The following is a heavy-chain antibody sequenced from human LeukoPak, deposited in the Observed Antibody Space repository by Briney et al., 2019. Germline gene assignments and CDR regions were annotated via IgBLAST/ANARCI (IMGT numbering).Heavy chain of an antibody. Sequence: QPGGSLRLSCAASGFTFTTYAMSWVRQAPGKGLEWVSGISGLGDNTNYVDSVKGRFTISRDNAKNTQYLQINSLRVEDTAVYYCARSLRSPRYCIDDTCYFDYWGQGTLVTVSS. D-gene: IGHD2-15*01. J-gene: IGHJ4*02. CDR3: ARSLRSPRYCIDDTCYFDY. CDR1: GFTFTTYA. V-gene: IGHV3-23*01. CDR2: ISGLGDNT.